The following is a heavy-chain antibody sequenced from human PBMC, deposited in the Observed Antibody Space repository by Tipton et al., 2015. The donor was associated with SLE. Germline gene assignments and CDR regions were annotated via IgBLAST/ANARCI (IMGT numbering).Heavy chain of an antibody. Sequence: TLSLTCTVSGGSISSYYWTWIRQPPGKGLEWIGYIYYSGSTNYNPSLKSRVAISLDTSKNQFSLKLSSVTAADTAVYYCARGLAYYDFWSGYYTSNYFDYWGQGTLVTVSS. V-gene: IGHV4-59*12. CDR2: IYYSGST. CDR1: GGSISSYY. J-gene: IGHJ4*02. CDR3: ARGLAYYDFWSGYYTSNYFDY. D-gene: IGHD3-3*01.